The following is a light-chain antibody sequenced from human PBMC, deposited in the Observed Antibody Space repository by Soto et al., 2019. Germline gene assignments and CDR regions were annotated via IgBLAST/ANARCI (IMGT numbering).Light chain of an antibody. CDR3: QQYGSSGT. CDR2: GAS. J-gene: IGKJ1*01. V-gene: IGKV3-20*01. Sequence: EIVLTQSPRTLSLSPGERATLSCRASQSVSSNLAWYQQKPGQAPRLLIYGASTRATGIPDRFSGSGSGTDFTLTISRLEPEDFAVYYCQQYGSSGTFGQGTKVDIK. CDR1: QSVSSN.